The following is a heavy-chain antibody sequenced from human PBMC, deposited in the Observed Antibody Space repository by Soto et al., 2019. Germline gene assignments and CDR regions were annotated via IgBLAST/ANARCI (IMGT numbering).Heavy chain of an antibody. V-gene: IGHV1-69*01. D-gene: IGHD3-22*01. CDR1: GGTFSSYA. Sequence: QVQLVQSGAEVKKPGSSVKVSCKASGGTFSSYAISWVRQAPGQGLEWMGGIIPIFGTANYAQKFQGRVTITADESTSTASMELRSMRSEDTAVYYCARGRYYYDSSGYYHFDYWGQGTLVTVSS. J-gene: IGHJ4*02. CDR3: ARGRYYYDSSGYYHFDY. CDR2: IIPIFGTA.